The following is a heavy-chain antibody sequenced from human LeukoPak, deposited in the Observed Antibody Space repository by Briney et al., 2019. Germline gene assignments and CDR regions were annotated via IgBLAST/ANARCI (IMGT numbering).Heavy chain of an antibody. V-gene: IGHV5-51*01. CDR1: GYSFTTYW. CDR3: ARRGPIAAAGYYFDY. CDR2: IYPGDSDT. Sequence: GESLKISCKGSGYSFTTYWIGWVRQIPGKGLEWMGIIYPGDSDTRYSPSFQGQVTISADKSISTAYLQWSSLKASDTAMYYCARRGPIAAAGYYFDYWGQGTLVTVSS. J-gene: IGHJ4*02. D-gene: IGHD6-13*01.